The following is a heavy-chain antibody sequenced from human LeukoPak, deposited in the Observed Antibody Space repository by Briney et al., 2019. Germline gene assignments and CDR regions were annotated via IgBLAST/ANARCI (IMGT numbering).Heavy chain of an antibody. J-gene: IGHJ4*02. CDR1: GFSLITYN. V-gene: IGHV3-21*06. CDR2: ISSTSSHI. Sequence: GGSLRLSCAASGFSLITYNMNWVRQAPGKGLEWVSSISSTSSHIYYADSVKGRFTISRDNAKNSLYLHMNSLRAEDTAVYYCARAPYDILTGYSPYYFESWGQGTLVTVSS. D-gene: IGHD3-9*01. CDR3: ARAPYDILTGYSPYYFES.